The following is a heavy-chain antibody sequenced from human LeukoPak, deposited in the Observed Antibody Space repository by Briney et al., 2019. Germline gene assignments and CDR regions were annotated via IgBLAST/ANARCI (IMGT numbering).Heavy chain of an antibody. J-gene: IGHJ5*02. CDR1: GGSLGGSW. D-gene: IGHD5-12*01. CDR2: INEPGTT. Sequence: SETLSLTCGVFGGSLGGSWWSWIRQSPEKGLEWIGDINEPGTTRYNPSLESRLDISVDTSKNQFSLKLTAVTAADTAVYYCTTSRKYTGSTWVNWFDPWGQGTLVTVSS. V-gene: IGHV4-34*01. CDR3: TTSRKYTGSTWVNWFDP.